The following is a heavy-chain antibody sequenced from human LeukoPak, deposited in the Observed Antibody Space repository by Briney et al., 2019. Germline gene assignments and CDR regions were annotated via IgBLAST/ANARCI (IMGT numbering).Heavy chain of an antibody. CDR1: GGSFSDYY. D-gene: IGHD6-25*01. J-gene: IGHJ6*03. CDR2: INHSGST. CDR3: ASRYTSAWYYFYYYMDV. Sequence: PSETLSLTCAVYGGSFSDYYWSWIRQPPGKGLGWIGEINHSGSTNYNPSLKSRVTISVDTSKNQFSLKLSSVTAADTAVYYCASRYTSAWYYFYYYMDVWGKGTTVTVSS. V-gene: IGHV4-34*01.